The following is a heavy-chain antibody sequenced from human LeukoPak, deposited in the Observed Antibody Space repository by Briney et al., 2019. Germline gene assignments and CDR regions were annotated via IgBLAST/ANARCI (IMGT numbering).Heavy chain of an antibody. D-gene: IGHD3-22*01. CDR2: INPSGGST. CDR3: ARDRYYDSSVLDAFDI. Sequence: VASVKVSCKASGYNFISYYMHWVRQAPGQGLEWMGIINPSGGSTSYAQKFQDRVTMTRDTSTSTVYMELSSLRSEDTAVYYCARDRYYDSSVLDAFDIWGQGTMVTVSS. V-gene: IGHV1-46*01. J-gene: IGHJ3*02. CDR1: GYNFISYY.